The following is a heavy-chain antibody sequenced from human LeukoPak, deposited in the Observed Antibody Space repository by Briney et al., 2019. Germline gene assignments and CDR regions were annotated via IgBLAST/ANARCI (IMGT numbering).Heavy chain of an antibody. CDR2: INHSGST. V-gene: IGHV4-34*01. D-gene: IGHD3-22*01. Sequence: SETLSLTCAVYGGSFSGYYWSWIRQPPGKVLEWIGEINHSGSTNYNPSLKSRVTISVDQSKNQFSLKLSSVPAADTAVYYCARGGNYYDSSGSPDYWGQGTLVTVSS. CDR1: GGSFSGYY. CDR3: ARGGNYYDSSGSPDY. J-gene: IGHJ4*02.